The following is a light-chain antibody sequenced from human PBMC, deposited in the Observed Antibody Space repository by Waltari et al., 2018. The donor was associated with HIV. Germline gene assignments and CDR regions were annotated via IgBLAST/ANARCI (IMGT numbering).Light chain of an antibody. CDR3: SSYTSSSTPWV. V-gene: IGLV2-14*01. Sequence: QSALTQPASVSGSPGQSITISCTGTSSDVGGYIYVSWYQQHPGKAPKLMIYDVSNRPSGVANRFSGSKSGNTASLTISGLQAEDEADDYCSSYTSSSTPWVFGGGTKLTVL. CDR1: SSDVGGYIY. J-gene: IGLJ3*02. CDR2: DVS.